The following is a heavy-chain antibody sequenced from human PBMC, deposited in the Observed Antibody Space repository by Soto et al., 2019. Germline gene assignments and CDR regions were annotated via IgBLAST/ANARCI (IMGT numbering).Heavy chain of an antibody. CDR2: ISGSGGST. J-gene: IGHJ4*02. CDR3: ARGSDSGPLYFDY. D-gene: IGHD4-17*01. V-gene: IGHV3-23*01. Sequence: GGSLRLSCAASGFTFSSYAMSWVRQAPGKGLEWVSAISGSGGSTYYADSVKGRFTISRDNSKNTLYLQMNSLRAEDTAVYYCARGSDSGPLYFDYWGQGTLVTVSS. CDR1: GFTFSSYA.